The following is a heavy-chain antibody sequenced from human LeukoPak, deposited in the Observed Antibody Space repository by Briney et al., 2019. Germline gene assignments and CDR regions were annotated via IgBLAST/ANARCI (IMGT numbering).Heavy chain of an antibody. CDR2: IYHSGST. Sequence: SQTLSLTCTVSGGSISSGGYYWSWIRQPPGKGLEWIGYIYHSGSTYYNPSLKSRVTISVDRSKNQFSLKLSSVTAADTAVYYCATGVVRANFDYWGQGTLVTVSS. D-gene: IGHD3-10*01. CDR1: GGSISSGGYY. V-gene: IGHV4-30-2*01. J-gene: IGHJ4*02. CDR3: ATGVVRANFDY.